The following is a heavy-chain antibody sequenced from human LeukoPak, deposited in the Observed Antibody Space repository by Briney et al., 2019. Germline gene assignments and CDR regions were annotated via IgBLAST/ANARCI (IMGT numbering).Heavy chain of an antibody. CDR2: IRSKPNNYAT. J-gene: IGHJ5*02. Sequence: GGSLRLSCAASGFAFSRPAMHWLRQAPGKGLEWVGRIRSKPNNYATTYSASVEGRFTISRDNSKNTLYLQMNSLKTEDTAVYYCASLYGSGKRWVDPWGQGTLVTVSS. D-gene: IGHD3-10*01. V-gene: IGHV3-73*01. CDR3: ASLYGSGKRWVDP. CDR1: GFAFSRPA.